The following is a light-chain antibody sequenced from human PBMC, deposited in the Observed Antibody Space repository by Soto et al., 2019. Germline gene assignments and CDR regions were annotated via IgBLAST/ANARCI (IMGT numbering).Light chain of an antibody. Sequence: QSVLTQPASVSGSPGQSITISCTGTTSDVGAYNLVSWYQRLPGKAPKLLIFEGTKRPSGVSSRFSGSKSGNTASLTIFGLRAEDEADYFCCSYAGGNTYGFGTGTKVTVL. CDR1: TSDVGAYNL. J-gene: IGLJ1*01. V-gene: IGLV2-23*01. CDR2: EGT. CDR3: CSYAGGNTYG.